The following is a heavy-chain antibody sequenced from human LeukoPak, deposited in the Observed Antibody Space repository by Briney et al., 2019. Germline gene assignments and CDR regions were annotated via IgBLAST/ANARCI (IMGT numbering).Heavy chain of an antibody. J-gene: IGHJ4*02. CDR2: TYYRSKWYN. CDR1: GDSVSSNSAA. V-gene: IGHV6-1*01. D-gene: IGHD3-22*01. Sequence: SQTLSLTCVISGDSVSSNSAAWNWIRQSPSRGLEWLGRTYYRSKWYNDYAVSVKSRITINPDTSKNQFSLQLNSVTPEDTAVYYCARETYFLDYYDSSGYYYGFDYWGQGTLVTVSS. CDR3: ARETYFLDYYDSSGYYYGFDY.